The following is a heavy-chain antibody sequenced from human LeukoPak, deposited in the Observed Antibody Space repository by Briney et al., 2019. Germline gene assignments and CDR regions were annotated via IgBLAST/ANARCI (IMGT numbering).Heavy chain of an antibody. CDR2: INHSGST. Sequence: SETLSLTCAVYGGSFSGHYWSWIRQPPGKGLEWIGEINHSGSTNYNPSLKSRVTISVDTSKNQFSLKLSSVTAADTAVYYCARIVVVPAATQYYYYYYMDVWGKGTTVTVSS. D-gene: IGHD2-2*01. CDR3: ARIVVVPAATQYYYYYYMDV. V-gene: IGHV4-34*01. J-gene: IGHJ6*03. CDR1: GGSFSGHY.